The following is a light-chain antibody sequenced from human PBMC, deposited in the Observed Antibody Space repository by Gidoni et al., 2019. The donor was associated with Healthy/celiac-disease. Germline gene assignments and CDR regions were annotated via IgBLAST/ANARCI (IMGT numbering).Light chain of an antibody. CDR3: QQYYSTPRP. V-gene: IGKV4-1*01. CDR2: WAS. CDR1: QRVLYSSNNKNY. J-gene: IGKJ1*01. Sequence: DSGMTQSPDSLAVARGERATINCKSSQRVLYSSNNKNYLAWYQQKPGQPPKLLIYWASTRESGVPDRFSGSGSGTDFTLTISRLQAEDVAVYYCQQYYSTPRPFGQGTKVEIK.